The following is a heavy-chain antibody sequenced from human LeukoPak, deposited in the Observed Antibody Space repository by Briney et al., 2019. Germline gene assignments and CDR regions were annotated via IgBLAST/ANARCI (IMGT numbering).Heavy chain of an antibody. J-gene: IGHJ4*02. CDR1: GYTFTSFG. Sequence: ASVKVSCKPSGYTFTSFGISWVRPAPGQGLAWMGWIGAYNGDTNYAQKFQGRVTMTTDTHTSTAYMALRSLSSDDTAVYYCTRDHCRGDNCPSFDYWGQGTLVTVSS. V-gene: IGHV1-18*04. CDR3: TRDHCRGDNCPSFDY. D-gene: IGHD2-15*01. CDR2: IGAYNGDT.